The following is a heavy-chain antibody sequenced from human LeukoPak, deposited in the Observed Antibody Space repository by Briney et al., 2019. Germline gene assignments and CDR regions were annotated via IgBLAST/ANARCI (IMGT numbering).Heavy chain of an antibody. CDR1: GGSISNTLYY. V-gene: IGHV4-39*01. D-gene: IGHD3-10*01. J-gene: IGHJ4*02. CDR3: ARRKGFGEGYFDS. CDR2: IYYSRST. Sequence: SETLSLTCTVSGGSISNTLYYWAWLRQPPGKELESIGSIYYSRSTYYSPSLKSRVTISVDTSKNQFSLKLTSVTAADTAVYYCARRKGFGEGYFDSWGQGTLVTVSS.